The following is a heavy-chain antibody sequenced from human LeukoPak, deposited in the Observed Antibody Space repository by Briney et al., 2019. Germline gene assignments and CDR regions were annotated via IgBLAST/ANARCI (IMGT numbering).Heavy chain of an antibody. CDR3: ARAPYYYDSSGYPPDY. CDR2: IIPIFGTA. Sequence: SVKVTCKASGGTFSSYAISWVRQAPGQGLEWMGRIIPIFGTANYAQKFQGRVTITTDESTSTAYMELSSLRSEDTAVYYCARAPYYYDSSGYPPDYWGQGTLVTVSS. J-gene: IGHJ4*02. V-gene: IGHV1-69*05. D-gene: IGHD3-22*01. CDR1: GGTFSSYA.